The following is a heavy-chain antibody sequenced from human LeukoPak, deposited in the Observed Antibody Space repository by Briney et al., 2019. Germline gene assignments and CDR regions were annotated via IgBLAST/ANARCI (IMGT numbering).Heavy chain of an antibody. CDR2: IIPVLNIT. CDR3: ARDQGLTAPPPYGLDV. Sequence: SVKVSRKTSGGTFSSSAITWVRQAPGQGLEWMGRIIPVLNITTYAQKFQGSVTITADTSTSTVYMELSSLRSEETAVYYCARDQGLTAPPPYGLDVWGQGTTVIVSS. V-gene: IGHV1-69*04. J-gene: IGHJ6*02. D-gene: IGHD5-18*01. CDR1: GGTFSSSA.